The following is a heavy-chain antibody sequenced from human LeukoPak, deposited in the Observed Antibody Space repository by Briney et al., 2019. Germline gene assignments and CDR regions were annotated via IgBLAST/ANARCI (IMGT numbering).Heavy chain of an antibody. D-gene: IGHD3-22*01. J-gene: IGHJ3*02. V-gene: IGHV4-61*02. Sequence: PSKTLSLTCTVSGGSISSGSYYWSWIRQPAGKGLEWIGRIYTSGSTNYNPSLKSRVTISVDTSKNQFSLKLSSVTAADTAVYYCARDYYDSSGYYALAFDIWGQGTMVTVSS. CDR2: IYTSGST. CDR3: ARDYYDSSGYYALAFDI. CDR1: GGSISSGSYY.